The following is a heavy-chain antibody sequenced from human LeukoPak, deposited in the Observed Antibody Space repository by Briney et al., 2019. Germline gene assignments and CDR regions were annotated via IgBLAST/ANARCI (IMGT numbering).Heavy chain of an antibody. CDR3: ARARYCSGGSCALDY. J-gene: IGHJ4*02. CDR1: GFTFSSYW. D-gene: IGHD2-15*01. V-gene: IGHV3-7*01. Sequence: PGGSLRLSCAASGFTFSSYWMSWVRQAPGKGLEWVANIKQDGSEKYYVDSVKGRFTISRDNAKNSLYLQMNSLRAEDTAVYYCARARYCSGGSCALDYWGQGTLVTVSS. CDR2: IKQDGSEK.